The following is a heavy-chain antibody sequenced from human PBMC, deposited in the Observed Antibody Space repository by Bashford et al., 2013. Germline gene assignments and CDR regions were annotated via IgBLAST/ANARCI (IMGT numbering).Heavy chain of an antibody. CDR2: IYYSGST. Sequence: SSETLSLTCTVSGGSVSSGSYYWSWIRQPPGKGLEWIGYIYYSGSTNYNPSLKSRVTISVDTSKNQFSLKLSSVTAADTAVYYCARGLAELGSTWDDIFDYWGQGTLVTVSS. V-gene: IGHV4-61*01. D-gene: IGHD6-13*01. CDR3: ARGLAELGSTWDDIFDY. J-gene: IGHJ4*02. CDR1: GGSVSSGSYY.